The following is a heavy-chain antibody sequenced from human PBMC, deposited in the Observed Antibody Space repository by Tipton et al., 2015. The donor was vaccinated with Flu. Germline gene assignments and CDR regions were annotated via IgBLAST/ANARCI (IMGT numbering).Heavy chain of an antibody. CDR2: IYNSQYT. D-gene: IGHD4-11*01. CDR3: ARRDYSNYVSEPKNWFDT. V-gene: IGHV4-4*09. CDR1: GGFFTSYY. Sequence: TLSLTRTVSGGFFTSYYWNWIRQPPGKALEWIGYIYNSQYTKYNPSLKSRVTISVDTSKKQFSLQLRSVTAADTAVYYCARRDYSNYVSEPKNWFDTWGQGTLVTVSS. J-gene: IGHJ5*02.